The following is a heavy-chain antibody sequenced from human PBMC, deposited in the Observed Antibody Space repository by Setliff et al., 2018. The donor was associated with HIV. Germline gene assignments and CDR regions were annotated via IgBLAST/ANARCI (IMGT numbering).Heavy chain of an antibody. J-gene: IGHJ4*02. CDR1: SDSISSGSYY. V-gene: IGHV4-61*09. D-gene: IGHD5-18*01. CDR2: IHTSGST. Sequence: PSETLSLTCSVSSDSISSGSYYWSWIRLPAGKGLEWIGQIHTSGSTNYNPSLKSRVTISVDTSKNHFSLQLSSVTAADTAVYYCASGEYSYGYRFDYWGQGTLVTVSS. CDR3: ASGEYSYGYRFDY.